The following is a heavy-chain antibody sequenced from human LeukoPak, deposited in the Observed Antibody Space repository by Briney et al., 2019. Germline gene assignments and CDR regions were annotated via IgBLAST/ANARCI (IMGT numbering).Heavy chain of an antibody. V-gene: IGHV4-31*03. D-gene: IGHD2-21*01. CDR1: GGSISSGGHY. Sequence: SETLSLTCTVSGGSISSGGHYWTWIRQHPGKGLEWIGYIYYSGSTYYNPSLKSRVTISVDTSKNQFSLKLNSVTAADTAVYYCASRSAPGETGYFDYWGQGTLVTVSS. CDR2: IYYSGST. J-gene: IGHJ4*02. CDR3: ASRSAPGETGYFDY.